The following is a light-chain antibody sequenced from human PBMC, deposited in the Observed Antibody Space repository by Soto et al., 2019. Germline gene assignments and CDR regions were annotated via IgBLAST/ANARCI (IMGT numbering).Light chain of an antibody. CDR2: GAS. V-gene: IGKV3-15*01. J-gene: IGKJ1*01. CDR3: QQYNNLPPWT. CDR1: QSVSSN. Sequence: EIVMTHSPATLSVSPGERATLSCRASQSVSSNLAWYQQKPGPAPRLLIYGASTRATGIPARFSGSGSWTAFTLTIISLQSEDFAVYYCQQYNNLPPWTFGQGTKVEIK.